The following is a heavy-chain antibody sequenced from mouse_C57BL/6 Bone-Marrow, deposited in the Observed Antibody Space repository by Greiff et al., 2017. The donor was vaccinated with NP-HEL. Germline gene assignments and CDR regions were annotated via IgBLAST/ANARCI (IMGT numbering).Heavy chain of an antibody. J-gene: IGHJ4*01. CDR1: GYTFTSYW. CDR2: IYPGSGST. D-gene: IGHD1-1*01. V-gene: IGHV1-55*01. Sequence: QVQLQQPGAELVKPGASVKMSCKASGYTFTSYWITWVKQRPGQGLEWIGDIYPGSGSTNYNEKFKSKATLTVDTSSSTAYMQLSSLTSEDSAVYYCARFGVYDGSSYHYYAMDYWGQGTSVTVSS. CDR3: ARFGVYDGSSYHYYAMDY.